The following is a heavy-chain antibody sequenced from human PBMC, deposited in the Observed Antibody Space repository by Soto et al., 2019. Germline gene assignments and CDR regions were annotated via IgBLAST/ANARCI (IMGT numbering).Heavy chain of an antibody. Sequence: GASVTVSCTASVYTFTIYGSSWVRQAPGQGLEWMGWISAYNGNTNYAQKLQGRVTMTTDTSTSTAYMELRSLRSDDTAVYYCARDRRYYMDVWGKGTTVTVSS. CDR3: ARDRRYYMDV. CDR2: ISAYNGNT. CDR1: VYTFTIYG. V-gene: IGHV1-18*01. J-gene: IGHJ6*03.